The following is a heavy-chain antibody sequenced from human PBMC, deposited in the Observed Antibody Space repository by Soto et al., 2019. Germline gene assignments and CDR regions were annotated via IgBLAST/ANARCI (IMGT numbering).Heavy chain of an antibody. J-gene: IGHJ4*02. CDR2: IYHSGST. D-gene: IGHD3-22*01. Sequence: SETLSLTCAVSGGSISSGGYSWSWIRQPPGKGLEWIGYIYHSGSTYYNPSLKSRVTISVDRSKNQFSLKLSSVTAADTAVYYCAREVDYYDSSGYPAEIYFDYWGQGTLVTVSS. CDR1: GGSISSGGYS. V-gene: IGHV4-30-2*01. CDR3: AREVDYYDSSGYPAEIYFDY.